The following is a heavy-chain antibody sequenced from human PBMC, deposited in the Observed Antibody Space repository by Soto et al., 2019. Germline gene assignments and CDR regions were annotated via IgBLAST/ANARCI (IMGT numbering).Heavy chain of an antibody. V-gene: IGHV3-33*01. CDR1: GFTFSSYG. CDR2: IWYDGSNK. CDR3: ARDGGVMTTVTTEDYFDY. D-gene: IGHD4-17*01. Sequence: QVQLVESGGGVVQPGRSLRLSCAASGFTFSSYGMHWVRQAPGKGLEWVAVIWYDGSNKYYADSVKGRFTISRDNSKNTLYLQMNSLRAEDTAVYYWARDGGVMTTVTTEDYFDYWGQGTLVTVSS. J-gene: IGHJ4*02.